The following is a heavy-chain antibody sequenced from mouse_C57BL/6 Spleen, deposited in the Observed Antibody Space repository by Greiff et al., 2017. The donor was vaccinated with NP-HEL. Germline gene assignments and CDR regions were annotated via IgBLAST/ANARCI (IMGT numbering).Heavy chain of an antibody. J-gene: IGHJ2*01. CDR1: GFTFSSYA. CDR2: ISSGGDYI. V-gene: IGHV5-9-1*02. D-gene: IGHD2-1*01. Sequence: EVMLVESGEGLVKPGGSLKLSCAASGFTFSSYAMSWVRQTPEKRLEWVAYISSGGDYIYYADTVKGRFTISRDNARNTLYLQMSSLKSEDTAVYYCTRDYGNSFVDYWGQGTTLTVSS. CDR3: TRDYGNSFVDY.